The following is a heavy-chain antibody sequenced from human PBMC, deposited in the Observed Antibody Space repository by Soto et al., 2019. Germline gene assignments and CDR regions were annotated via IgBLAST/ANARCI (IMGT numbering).Heavy chain of an antibody. V-gene: IGHV3-11*01. CDR2: ISESSKTI. Sequence: GGSLRLSCAASGFTFSDHYMSWIRQTPGKGLEWVSYISESSKTIYYADSVKGRFTISRDNAKNSFYLQMNSLRAEDTAMYYCGRPGSNCVDFCDLWGQGGLVTVSS. D-gene: IGHD1-20*01. CDR3: GRPGSNCVDFCDL. CDR1: GFTFSDHY. J-gene: IGHJ5*02.